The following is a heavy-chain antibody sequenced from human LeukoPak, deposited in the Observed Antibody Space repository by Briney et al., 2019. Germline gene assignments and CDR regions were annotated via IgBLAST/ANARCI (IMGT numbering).Heavy chain of an antibody. CDR3: ARNDFWSGPHGGY. Sequence: GGSLRLSCAASGFTFSSYATHWVRQAPGKGLEWVAVISYDGSNKYYADSVKGRFTISRDNSKNTLYLQMGSLRADDMAMYYCARNDFWSGPHGGYWGQGTLVTVS. V-gene: IGHV3-30*14. CDR1: GFTFSSYA. J-gene: IGHJ4*02. CDR2: ISYDGSNK. D-gene: IGHD3-3*01.